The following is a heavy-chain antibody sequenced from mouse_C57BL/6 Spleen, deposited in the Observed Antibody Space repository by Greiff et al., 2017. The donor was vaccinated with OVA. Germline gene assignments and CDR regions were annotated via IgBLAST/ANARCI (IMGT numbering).Heavy chain of an antibody. CDR3: ASFGTGTNY. D-gene: IGHD4-1*01. J-gene: IGHJ2*01. CDR2: ISYDGSD. CDR1: GYSITSGYY. Sequence: EVKLLESGPGLVKPSQSLSLTCSVTGYSITSGYYWNWIRQFPGNKLEWMGYISYDGSDNYNPSLKNRISITRDTSKNQFFLKLNSVTTEDTATYYCASFGTGTNYWGQGTTLTVSS. V-gene: IGHV3-6*01.